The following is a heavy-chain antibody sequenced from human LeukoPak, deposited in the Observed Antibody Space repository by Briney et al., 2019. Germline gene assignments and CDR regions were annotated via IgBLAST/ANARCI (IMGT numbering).Heavy chain of an antibody. CDR2: IKQDGSEK. D-gene: IGHD1-26*01. CDR3: ATTSYYFGMDV. V-gene: IGHV3-7*01. J-gene: IGHJ6*02. CDR1: GFTFSSYW. Sequence: TGGSLRLSCAASGFTFSSYWMSWVRQAPGKGLQWVANIKQDGSEKYYVDSVKGRFTISRDNAKNSLYLQMNSLRAEDTAVYYCATTSYYFGMDVWGQGTTVTVSS.